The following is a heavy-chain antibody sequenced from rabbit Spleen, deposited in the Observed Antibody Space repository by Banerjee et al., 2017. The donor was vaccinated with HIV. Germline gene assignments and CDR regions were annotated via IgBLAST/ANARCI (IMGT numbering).Heavy chain of an antibody. Sequence: QSLEESGGGLVQPEGSLTLTCKASGFSFSSNDYMCWVRQAPGKGLEWIACIYAGSSGNTYSATWAKGRFTISKTSSTTVTLQMTSLTAADTATYFCARDSGTSFSTYGMDLWGPGTLVTVS. V-gene: IGHV1S40*01. J-gene: IGHJ6*01. CDR3: ARDSGTSFSTYGMDL. CDR2: IYAGSSGNT. CDR1: GFSFSSNDY. D-gene: IGHD8-1*01.